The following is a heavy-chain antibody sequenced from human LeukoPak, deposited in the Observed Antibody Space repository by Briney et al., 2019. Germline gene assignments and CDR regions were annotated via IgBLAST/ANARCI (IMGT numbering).Heavy chain of an antibody. CDR2: INHSGSA. CDR3: ARWGNCSSTSRYGGYYYGMDV. CDR1: GGSFSGYY. Sequence: PSETLSLICAVYGGSFSGYYWRWTRHPPGKGLEWIGEINHSGSANSTPSLKSRVTISVDTSKNQSSLKLSSVTAADTAVYYCARWGNCSSTSRYGGYYYGMDVWGQGTTVTVSS. J-gene: IGHJ6*02. V-gene: IGHV4-34*01. D-gene: IGHD2-2*01.